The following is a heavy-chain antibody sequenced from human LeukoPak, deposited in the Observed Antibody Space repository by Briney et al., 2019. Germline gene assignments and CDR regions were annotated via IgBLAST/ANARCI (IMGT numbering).Heavy chain of an antibody. V-gene: IGHV4-38-2*01. J-gene: IGHJ5*02. CDR3: ARHVWTAVTPNWFDP. CDR2: IYHSGSN. CDR1: GYSICSGYY. Sequence: SETLSFTSAVSGYSICSGYYWGWIRRPPGKGLEGIGSIYHSGSNYYNPSLKSRVTISVDTSKNECSLKLSSVTAADTAVYYCARHVWTAVTPNWFDPWGQRTLVSVSS. D-gene: IGHD4-23*01.